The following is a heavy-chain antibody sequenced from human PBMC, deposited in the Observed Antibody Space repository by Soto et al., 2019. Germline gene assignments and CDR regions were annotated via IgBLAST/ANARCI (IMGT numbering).Heavy chain of an antibody. CDR2: LNDSGST. D-gene: IGHD1-26*01. CDR3: ARGLGGVQH. V-gene: IGHV4-34*01. CDR1: GGSFSGYY. J-gene: IGHJ1*01. Sequence: QVQLQPWGAGMLKPSETLSLTCAVYGGSFSGYYCSWIRQPPGKGLEWIGELNDSGSTKYNASLRSRVSISLDMSKNQFALKLSSVTAADTAVYYCARGLGGVQHWGKGTLVTVSS.